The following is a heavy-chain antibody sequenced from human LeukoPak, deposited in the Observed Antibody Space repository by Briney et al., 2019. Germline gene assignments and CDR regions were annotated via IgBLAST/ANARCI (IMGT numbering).Heavy chain of an antibody. CDR3: ARGGGLGLRY. V-gene: IGHV4-39*07. J-gene: IGHJ4*02. D-gene: IGHD3-16*01. Sequence: SETLSLTCTVSGGSISSSTYYWVWLRQPPGKGLEWIGEINHRGSTKYNPSLKSRVTISVDTSKNQFSLKLSSATAADTAVYYCARGGGLGLRYWGQGTLVTVSS. CDR1: GGSISSSTYY. CDR2: INHRGST.